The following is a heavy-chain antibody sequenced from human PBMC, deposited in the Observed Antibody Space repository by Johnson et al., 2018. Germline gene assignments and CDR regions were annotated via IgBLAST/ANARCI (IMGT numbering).Heavy chain of an antibody. CDR1: GFTFSTYG. V-gene: IGHV3-33*01. CDR3: ARARMPYGDYLEYFQH. D-gene: IGHD4-17*01. CDR2: IWYDGSNK. J-gene: IGHJ1*01. Sequence: VQLVESGGGVVQHGRSLRLSCAASGFTFSTYGMHWVRQAPGKGLAWVAVIWYDGSNKYYADSVKGRFTLSRDNSKKPLYLQMNSLSAEDTAVYYCARARMPYGDYLEYFQHWGQGTLVTVSS.